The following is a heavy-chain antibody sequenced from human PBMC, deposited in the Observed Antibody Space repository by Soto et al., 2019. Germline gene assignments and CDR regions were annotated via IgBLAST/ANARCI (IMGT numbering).Heavy chain of an antibody. CDR3: AGPDPDYSDSSGYDAFDI. D-gene: IGHD3-22*01. J-gene: IGHJ3*02. V-gene: IGHV4-34*01. CDR2: INHSGST. Sequence: QVQLQQGGAGLLQPSETLSLTCAVYGGSFSGYYWSWIRQPPGKGLEWIGEINHSGSTNYNPSLNRRVTISIDTSKNQFSLKLSSVTAADTAVYYCAGPDPDYSDSSGYDAFDIWGQGTMVTVSS. CDR1: GGSFSGYY.